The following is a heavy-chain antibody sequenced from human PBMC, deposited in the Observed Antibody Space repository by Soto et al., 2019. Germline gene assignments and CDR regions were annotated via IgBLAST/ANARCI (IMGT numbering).Heavy chain of an antibody. CDR1: GFTVSSNY. V-gene: IGHV3-53*04. Sequence: EVQLVESGGGLVQPGGSLRLSCAASGFTVSSNYMSWVRQAPGKGLAWVSVIYSGGSTYYADSVKGRFTISRHNSKNTLYLQMNSLRAEDTAVYYCARDFRPPYGVRYFDYWGQGTLVTVSS. CDR2: IYSGGST. D-gene: IGHD4-17*01. J-gene: IGHJ4*02. CDR3: ARDFRPPYGVRYFDY.